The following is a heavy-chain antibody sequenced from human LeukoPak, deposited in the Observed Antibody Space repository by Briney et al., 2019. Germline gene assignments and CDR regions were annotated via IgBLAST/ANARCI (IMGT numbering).Heavy chain of an antibody. Sequence: GGSLRLSCAASGFTFDDYAMQWVRHAPGKGLEWVSGVGWNSGNIGHADSVKGPFTISRDNTTSSLYLQMNSLRAEDTALYYCAKDKGLSLLHAFDIWGQGTMVTVSS. CDR3: AKDKGLSLLHAFDI. D-gene: IGHD1-26*01. CDR2: VGWNSGNI. V-gene: IGHV3-9*01. CDR1: GFTFDDYA. J-gene: IGHJ3*02.